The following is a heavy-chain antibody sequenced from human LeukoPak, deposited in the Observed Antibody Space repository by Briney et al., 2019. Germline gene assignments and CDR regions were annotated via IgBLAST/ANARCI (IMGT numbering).Heavy chain of an antibody. CDR3: AKDSRGGYSGYETAD. J-gene: IGHJ4*02. D-gene: IGHD5-12*01. V-gene: IGHV3-9*01. CDR1: GFTFDDYA. CDR2: IIWNSGSI. Sequence: SLRLSCAASGFTFDDYAMHWVRQAPGKGLEWVSGIIWNSGSIGYADPVKGRFTISRDNAKNSLYLKMNSLRAEDTALYYCAKDSRGGYSGYETADWGQGTLVTVSS.